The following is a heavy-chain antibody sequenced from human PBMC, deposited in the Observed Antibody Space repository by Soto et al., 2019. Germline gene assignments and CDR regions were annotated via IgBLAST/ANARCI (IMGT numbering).Heavy chain of an antibody. V-gene: IGHV1-18*01. CDR2: VSAYNGNT. CDR3: ARDWGGFDY. D-gene: IGHD7-27*01. Sequence: QVQLVQSGAEVKKPGASVKVSCKSSGYTFTSYDITWVRQAPGQGLEWMGWVSAYNGNTNYAQKFQGRVSMTKDTSKSTVYMELRSLRSDDTAMYYCARDWGGFDYWGQGTLVTVSS. J-gene: IGHJ4*02. CDR1: GYTFTSYD.